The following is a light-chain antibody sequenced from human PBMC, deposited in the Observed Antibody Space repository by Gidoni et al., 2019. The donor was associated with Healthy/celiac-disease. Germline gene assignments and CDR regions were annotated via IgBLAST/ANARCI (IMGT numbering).Light chain of an antibody. CDR3: QQYDNLPLT. J-gene: IGKJ4*01. CDR1: QDISNY. CDR2: DAS. Sequence: IQMTQSPSSLSASVGDRVTITCQASQDISNYLNWYQQKPGKAPKLLIYDASNLEKGVPSRCSGSGSGTDFTFTISRLQPEDIATYYCQQYDNLPLTFXAXTKVE. V-gene: IGKV1-33*01.